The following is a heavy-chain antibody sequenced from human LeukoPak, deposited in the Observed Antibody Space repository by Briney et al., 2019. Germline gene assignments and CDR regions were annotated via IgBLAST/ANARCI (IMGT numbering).Heavy chain of an antibody. D-gene: IGHD3-16*02. CDR2: ISSNGDTT. CDR3: ARVYDYVWGSYRYIWDY. V-gene: IGHV3-9*01. CDR1: GFNFEDFA. J-gene: IGHJ4*02. Sequence: GGSLRLSCAASGFNFEDFAMHWVRQVPGKGLQWVSSISSNGDTTGYADSVKGRFTISRDNAKNTLYLQMNSLRAEDTAVYYCARVYDYVWGSYRYIWDYWGQGTLVTVSS.